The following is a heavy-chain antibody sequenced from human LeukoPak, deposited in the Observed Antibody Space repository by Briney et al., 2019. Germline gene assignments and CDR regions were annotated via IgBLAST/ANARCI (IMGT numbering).Heavy chain of an antibody. J-gene: IGHJ4*02. D-gene: IGHD7-27*01. Sequence: ASVKVSCKASGYTFTNYDINWVRQATGQGLEWMGWMNPNGTYTGYAQRFKGRVTFITDTSISTAYMELSSLRSEDTAVYYCARDLALGIPFDYWGQGTLVTVSS. V-gene: IGHV1-8*03. CDR3: ARDLALGIPFDY. CDR2: MNPNGTYT. CDR1: GYTFTNYD.